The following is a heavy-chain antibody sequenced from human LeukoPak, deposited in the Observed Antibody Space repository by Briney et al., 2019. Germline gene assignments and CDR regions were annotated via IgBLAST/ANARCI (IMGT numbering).Heavy chain of an antibody. J-gene: IGHJ4*02. V-gene: IGHV3-30*03. Sequence: VISYDGSIQYYADSVKGRFTISRDNSKSTLYLQMDSLTPEDTAVYYCARDRTSTWSWDYWGQGTLVTVSS. D-gene: IGHD2-2*01. CDR3: ARDRTSTWSWDY. CDR2: ISYDGSIQ.